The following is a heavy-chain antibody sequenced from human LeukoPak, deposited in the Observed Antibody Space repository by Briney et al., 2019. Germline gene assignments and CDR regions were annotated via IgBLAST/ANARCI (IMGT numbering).Heavy chain of an antibody. J-gene: IGHJ3*02. D-gene: IGHD1-26*01. V-gene: IGHV3-30*15. CDR3: ARGPGPIAGAKNPFDI. CDR1: GFTFSAYA. CDR2: ISYDESNK. Sequence: GGSLRLSRAVSGFTFSAYAMHWVRQAPGKGLEWVAVISYDESNKYYADSVKGRFTISGDKSKDTLFLQMSSLRPEDTAVYYCARGPGPIAGAKNPFDIWGQGTMVIVSS.